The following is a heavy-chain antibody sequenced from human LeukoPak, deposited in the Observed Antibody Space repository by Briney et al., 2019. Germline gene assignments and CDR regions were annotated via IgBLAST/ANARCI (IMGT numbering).Heavy chain of an antibody. CDR1: GGSISIYY. V-gene: IGHV4-59*12. CDR3: ARATPYYDFWSGYYRRFDP. D-gene: IGHD3-3*01. Sequence: SETLSLTCTVSGGSISIYYWSWIRQPPGKGLEWIGYIYYSGSTNYNPSLKSRVTISVDTSKNQFSLKLSSVTAADTAVYYCARATPYYDFWSGYYRRFDPWGQGTLVTVSS. CDR2: IYYSGST. J-gene: IGHJ5*02.